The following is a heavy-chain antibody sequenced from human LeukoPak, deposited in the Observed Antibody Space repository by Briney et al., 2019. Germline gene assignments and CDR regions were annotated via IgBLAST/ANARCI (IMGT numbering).Heavy chain of an antibody. D-gene: IGHD3-10*01. CDR1: GYSISCGYY. Sequence: PSETLSLTCTVSGYSISCGYYWGWIRQPPGKGLEWIGSIYHSGSTYYNPSLKSRVTISVDTSKNQFSLKLSSVTAADTAVYYCARDLTMVRGVIIFDYWGQGTLVTVSS. CDR2: IYHSGST. CDR3: ARDLTMVRGVIIFDY. J-gene: IGHJ4*02. V-gene: IGHV4-38-2*02.